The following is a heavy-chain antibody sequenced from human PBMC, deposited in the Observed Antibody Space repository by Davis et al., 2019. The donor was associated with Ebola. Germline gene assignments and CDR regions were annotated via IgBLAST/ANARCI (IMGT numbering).Heavy chain of an antibody. CDR1: EFGFSTYA. CDR3: AKIAVAGTGPYFDY. D-gene: IGHD6-19*01. J-gene: IGHJ4*02. CDR2: ISSDGSNK. Sequence: GESLKISCAASEFGFSTYAMHWVRQAPGKGLEWVAFISSDGSNKYYADSVKGRFTISRDNSKNTLYLQMNSLRAEDTAVYYCAKIAVAGTGPYFDYWGQGTLVTVSS. V-gene: IGHV3-30*04.